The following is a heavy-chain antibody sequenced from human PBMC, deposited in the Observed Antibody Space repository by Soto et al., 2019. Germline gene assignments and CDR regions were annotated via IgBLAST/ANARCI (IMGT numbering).Heavy chain of an antibody. J-gene: IGHJ4*02. CDR1: GFTFSSYA. D-gene: IGHD3-3*01. Sequence: GGSLRLSCAASGFTFSSYAMSWVRQAPGKGLEWVSAISGSGGSTYYADSVKGRFTISRENSKNTLYLQMNSLRAEDTAVYYCALHPYYDFWSGYSQPPGFDYWGQGTLVTVSS. CDR2: ISGSGGST. CDR3: ALHPYYDFWSGYSQPPGFDY. V-gene: IGHV3-23*01.